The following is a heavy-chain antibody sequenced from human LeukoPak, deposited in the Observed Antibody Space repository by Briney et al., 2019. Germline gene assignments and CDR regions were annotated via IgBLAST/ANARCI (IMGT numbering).Heavy chain of an antibody. CDR2: MDRHTDI. CDR1: GFTFSNFG. D-gene: IGHD1-26*01. V-gene: IGHV3-69-1*02. Sequence: GGSLRLSCTASGFTFSNFGVNWVRQAPGKGLEWVSCMDRHTDIYYANSVRGRFTISRDNAKNSVFLPMNRLTVEDTAAYYCVGDPTTNRFQYFQYWGQGALVTVSS. J-gene: IGHJ1*01. CDR3: VGDPTTNRFQYFQY.